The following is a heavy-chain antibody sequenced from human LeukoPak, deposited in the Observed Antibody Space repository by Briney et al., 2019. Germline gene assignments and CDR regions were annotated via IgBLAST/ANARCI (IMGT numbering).Heavy chain of an antibody. CDR3: ARAREYSYGDSFDY. D-gene: IGHD5-18*01. CDR2: INDSGTI. CDR1: GGSFSNYY. Sequence: TSETLSLTCAVYGGSFSNYYWSWIRQPPGKGLEWIGEINDSGTINYNPSLMSRVTISVDKSKSQFSLKLSSVTAADTAVYYCARAREYSYGDSFDYWGQETLVTVSS. J-gene: IGHJ4*02. V-gene: IGHV4-34*01.